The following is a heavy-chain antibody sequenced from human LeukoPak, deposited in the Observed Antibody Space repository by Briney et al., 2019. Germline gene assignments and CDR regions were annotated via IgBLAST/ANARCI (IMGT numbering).Heavy chain of an antibody. Sequence: GGSLRLSCSASGFTFSSCAMHWVRQAPGKGLEYVSAISHDGVTTYYADSVKGRFTIFRDNSKNTLYLQMSSLRAEDTAVYYCVTLAVAGYWGQGTVVTVSS. CDR2: ISHDGVTT. CDR3: VTLAVAGY. D-gene: IGHD6-19*01. J-gene: IGHJ4*02. V-gene: IGHV3-64D*09. CDR1: GFTFSSCA.